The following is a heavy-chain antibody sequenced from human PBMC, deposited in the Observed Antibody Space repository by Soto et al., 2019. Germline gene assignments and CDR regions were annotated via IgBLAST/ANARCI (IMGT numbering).Heavy chain of an antibody. J-gene: IGHJ4*02. D-gene: IGHD3-16*01. Sequence: GASVKVSCKASGGTFGSYTISWVRQAPGQGLEWMGRIIPILCIANYAQKFQGRVTITADKSTSTAYMELSSLRSEDTAVYYCARDLPPDFGVFGYWGQGTLVTVSS. CDR3: ARDLPPDFGVFGY. V-gene: IGHV1-69*04. CDR1: GGTFGSYT. CDR2: IIPILCIA.